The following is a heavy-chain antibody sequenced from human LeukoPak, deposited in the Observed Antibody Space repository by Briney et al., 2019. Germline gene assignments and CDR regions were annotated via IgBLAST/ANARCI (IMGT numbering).Heavy chain of an antibody. J-gene: IGHJ4*02. CDR3: ASTLSSSPH. D-gene: IGHD6-6*01. V-gene: IGHV3-74*01. Sequence: PGGSLRLSCAASGFTFSSYWMHSVRQTPGKGLVWVSRINSDGSSTNYADSVKGRFTISRDNAKNTLYLQMNSLRAEDTAVYYCASTLSSSPHWGRGTLVTVSS. CDR1: GFTFSSYW. CDR2: INSDGSST.